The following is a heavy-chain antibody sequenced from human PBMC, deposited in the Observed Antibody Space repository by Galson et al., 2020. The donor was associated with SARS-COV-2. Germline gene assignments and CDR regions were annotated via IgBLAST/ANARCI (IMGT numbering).Heavy chain of an antibody. D-gene: IGHD6-19*01. J-gene: IGHJ4*02. CDR3: AKVSRGRPTYTGYSSAWPKFDY. V-gene: IGHV3-23*01. Sequence: GGSLRLSCAASGFSFSSHAMSWVRQAPGKGLEWVSAISGSGTTTYYADSVKGRFTISRDNSKNTLSVQMNRLRAEDTAIYYCAKVSRGRPTYTGYSSAWPKFDYWGQGTLVTVSS. CDR2: ISGSGTTT. CDR1: GFSFSSHA.